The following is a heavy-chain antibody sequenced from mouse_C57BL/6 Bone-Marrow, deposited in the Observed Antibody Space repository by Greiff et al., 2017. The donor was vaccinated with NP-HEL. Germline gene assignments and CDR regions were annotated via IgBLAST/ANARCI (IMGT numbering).Heavy chain of an antibody. Sequence: EVKLMESGGGLVQPGESLKLSCESNEYEFPSHDMSWVRKTPEKRLELVAAINSDGGSTYYPDTMERRFIISRDNTKKTLYLQMSSLRSEDTALYYCARHGLDYGSSYWYFDVWGTGTTVTVSS. D-gene: IGHD1-1*01. J-gene: IGHJ1*03. CDR2: INSDGGST. CDR1: EYEFPSHD. V-gene: IGHV5-2*01. CDR3: ARHGLDYGSSYWYFDV.